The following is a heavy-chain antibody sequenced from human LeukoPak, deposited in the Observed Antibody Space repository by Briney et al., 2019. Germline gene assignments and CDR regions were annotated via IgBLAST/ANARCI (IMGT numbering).Heavy chain of an antibody. V-gene: IGHV3-30*02. Sequence: PGGSLRLSCAASTFTLSSYGMHWVRQAPGKGLEWVAFIQYDGNKRYYADSVKGRFTISRDNSKDTLYLQMNSLRPEDTALYYCANTMYSSAWSPFDYWGRGTLVTVSS. J-gene: IGHJ4*02. D-gene: IGHD6-19*01. CDR3: ANTMYSSAWSPFDY. CDR2: IQYDGNKR. CDR1: TFTLSSYG.